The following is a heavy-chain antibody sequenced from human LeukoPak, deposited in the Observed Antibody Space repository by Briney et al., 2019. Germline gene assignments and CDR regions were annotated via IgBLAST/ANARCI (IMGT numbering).Heavy chain of an antibody. Sequence: SVKVSCKASGGTFRTYAFAWVRQAPGQRLEWMGEVIAGSGTARYAEKVQGRVTITADESTTTAYMELSSLTSEDTATYCCPRGRAYCDGYNLVGFELWGEGTLLRVSS. CDR1: GGTFRTYA. V-gene: IGHV1-69*13. CDR3: PRGRAYCDGYNLVGFEL. J-gene: IGHJ4*02. CDR2: VIAGSGTA. D-gene: IGHD2-21*01.